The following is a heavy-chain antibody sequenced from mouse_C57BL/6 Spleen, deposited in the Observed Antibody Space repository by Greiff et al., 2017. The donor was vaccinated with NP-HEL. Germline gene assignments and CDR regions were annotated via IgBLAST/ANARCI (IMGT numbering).Heavy chain of an antibody. J-gene: IGHJ4*01. CDR1: GYTFTSYW. CDR2: INPSNGGT. D-gene: IGHD1-1*01. CDR3: ARWGSSYYAMDY. V-gene: IGHV1-53*01. Sequence: VQLQQPGTELVKPGASVKLSCKASGYTFTSYWMHWVKQRPGQGLEWIGNINPSNGGTNYNEKFKSKATLTVDKSSSTAYMQLSSLTAEDSAVYYCARWGSSYYAMDYWGQGTSVTVSS.